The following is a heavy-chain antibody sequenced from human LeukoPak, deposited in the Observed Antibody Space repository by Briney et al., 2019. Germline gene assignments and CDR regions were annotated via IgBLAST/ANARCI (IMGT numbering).Heavy chain of an antibody. V-gene: IGHV5-51*01. J-gene: IGHJ4*02. CDR3: ARRCSSTSCHKAYYFDY. Sequence: GESLKISFKGSGYSFTSYWIGWVRQMPGKGLEWMGIIYPGDSDTRYSPSFQGQVTISADKSISTAYLQWSSLKASNTAMYYCARRCSSTSCHKAYYFDYWGQGTLVTASS. CDR2: IYPGDSDT. CDR1: GYSFTSYW. D-gene: IGHD2-2*01.